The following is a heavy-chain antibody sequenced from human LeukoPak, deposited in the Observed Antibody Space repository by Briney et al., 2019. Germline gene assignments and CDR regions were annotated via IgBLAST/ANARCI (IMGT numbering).Heavy chain of an antibody. Sequence: GGSLRLSCAGSGFPFSIYGMNWVRQAPGKGLEWVSGISPGGGPTYYADSVKGRFTISRDDSKNTLYLQMGSLRVEDMAVYYCARLRYKDFWSGSWKYSYYMDVWGKGTTVTVSS. V-gene: IGHV3-23*01. J-gene: IGHJ6*03. CDR3: ARLRYKDFWSGSWKYSYYMDV. CDR2: ISPGGGPT. D-gene: IGHD3-3*01. CDR1: GFPFSIYG.